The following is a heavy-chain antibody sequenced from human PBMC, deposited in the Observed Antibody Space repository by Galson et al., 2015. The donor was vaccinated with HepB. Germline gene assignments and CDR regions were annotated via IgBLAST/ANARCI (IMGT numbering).Heavy chain of an antibody. CDR2: INPNSGGT. V-gene: IGHV1-2*04. CDR1: GYTFTGYY. Sequence: SVKVSCKASGYTFTGYYMHWVRQAPGQGLEWMGWINPNSGGTNYAQKFQGWVTMTRDTSISTAYMELSRLRSDDTAVYYCARAVVPAAQYNWFDPWGQGTLVTVSS. J-gene: IGHJ5*02. D-gene: IGHD2-2*01. CDR3: ARAVVPAAQYNWFDP.